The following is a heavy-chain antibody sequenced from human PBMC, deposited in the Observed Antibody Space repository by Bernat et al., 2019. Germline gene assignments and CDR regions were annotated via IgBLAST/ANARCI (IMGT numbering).Heavy chain of an antibody. CDR2: IYYSGTT. J-gene: IGHJ4*02. V-gene: IGHV4-39*01. Sequence: QLQLQESGPGLVKPSETLSLTCTVSGISITSSSSYWGWIRQPPGKRLEWIGAIYYSGTTYYNPSLKSRVTMSVDASSNQFSLKVNALTAADTAVYYCARHLRQSGNTPDYWGQGTLLTVSS. CDR3: ARHLRQSGNTPDY. CDR1: GISITSSSSY. D-gene: IGHD5-12*01.